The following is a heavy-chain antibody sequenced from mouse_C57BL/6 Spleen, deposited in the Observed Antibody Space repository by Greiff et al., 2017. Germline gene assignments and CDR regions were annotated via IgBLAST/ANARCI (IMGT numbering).Heavy chain of an antibody. Sequence: QVQLQQPGAELVQPGASVKVSCKASGYTFTSYWMHWVKPRPGQGLEWIGRIPPSDSDTNYNQKFKGKATLTVDKSSSTAYMQRSSLTSEDSAVYYCAMGVYDGDYFDDGGQGTTLRVSS. D-gene: IGHD2-14*01. J-gene: IGHJ2*01. CDR2: IPPSDSDT. CDR3: AMGVYDGDYFDD. CDR1: GYTFTSYW. V-gene: IGHV1-74*01.